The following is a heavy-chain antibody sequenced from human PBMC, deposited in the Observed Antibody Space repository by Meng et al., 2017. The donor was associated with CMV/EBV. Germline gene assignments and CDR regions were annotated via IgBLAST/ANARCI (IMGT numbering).Heavy chain of an antibody. CDR1: GFRCDDYG. CDR3: ARGRGGSGRRGESGRTVFFYYYGMDV. V-gene: IGHV3-20*04. J-gene: IGHJ6*02. D-gene: IGHD3-16*01. Sequence: GGSLRLSCAASGFRCDDYGMSWVRQSPGKGLEWVSRIKWNGGATNYADSVKGRFAISRDNTKNSRYLQMGNVGAEDTALFYCARGRGGSGRRGESGRTVFFYYYGMDVWGQGTTVTVSS. CDR2: IKWNGGAT.